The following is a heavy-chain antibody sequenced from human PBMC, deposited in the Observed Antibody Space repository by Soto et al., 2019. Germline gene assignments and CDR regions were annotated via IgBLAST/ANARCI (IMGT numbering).Heavy chain of an antibody. D-gene: IGHD3-22*01. V-gene: IGHV3-72*01. Sequence: GSLRLSCAASGFTFSDHYMDWVRQAPGKGLEWVGRTRNKANSYTTEYAASVKGRFTISRDDSKNSLYLQMNSLKTEDTAVYYCARVGYYDSSGYLYDYWGQGTLVTVSS. CDR3: ARVGYYDSSGYLYDY. CDR1: GFTFSDHY. J-gene: IGHJ4*02. CDR2: TRNKANSYTT.